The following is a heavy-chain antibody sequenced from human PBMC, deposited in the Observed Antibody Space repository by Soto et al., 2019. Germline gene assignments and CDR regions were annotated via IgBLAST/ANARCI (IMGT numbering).Heavy chain of an antibody. J-gene: IGHJ4*02. CDR2: ISYAGSNT. V-gene: IGHV3-30*18. Sequence: QVQLVESGGGVVQPGRSLSLSCVASGFTFSSYGMHWVRQAPGKGLEWVAIISYAGSNTYYADSVKGRFTISRDNSKNKLYLQMNSLRAEDTSVYYCAKEGGLSGSYYISSSYYFDYWGQGTLVTVSS. CDR1: GFTFSSYG. CDR3: AKEGGLSGSYYISSSYYFDY. D-gene: IGHD1-26*01.